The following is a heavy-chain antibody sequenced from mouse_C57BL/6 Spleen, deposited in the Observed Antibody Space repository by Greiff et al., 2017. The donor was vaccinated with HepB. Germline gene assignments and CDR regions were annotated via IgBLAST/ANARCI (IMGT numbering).Heavy chain of an antibody. CDR2: IYPGSGST. V-gene: IGHV1-55*01. CDR1: GYTFTSYW. Sequence: QVQLQQPGAQLVKPGASVKMSCKASGYTFTSYWITWVKQRPGQGLEWIGDIYPGSGSTNYNEKFKRKATLSVDTASSTAYMQLSSLTSEDSAVYYCARGGAHAMDDWSQGTSVTVSS. CDR3: ARGGAHAMDD. J-gene: IGHJ4*01.